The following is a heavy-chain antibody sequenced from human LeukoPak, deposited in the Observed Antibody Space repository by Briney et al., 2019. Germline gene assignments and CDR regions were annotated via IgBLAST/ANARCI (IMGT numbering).Heavy chain of an antibody. J-gene: IGHJ3*02. CDR2: IKQDGSER. CDR3: ARAIFGSAFDI. D-gene: IGHD3-10*01. CDR1: GFTFSSYS. Sequence: GGSLRLSCAASGFTFSSYSMNWVRQAPGKGLEWVANIKQDGSERYYVDSVKGRFTVSRDNAKNSLYLQMNSLRAEDTAVYYCARAIFGSAFDIWGQGTMVTVSS. V-gene: IGHV3-7*01.